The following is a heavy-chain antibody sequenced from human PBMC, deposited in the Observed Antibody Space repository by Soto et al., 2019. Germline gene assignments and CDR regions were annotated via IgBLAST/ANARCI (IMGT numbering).Heavy chain of an antibody. CDR1: GGSFSGYY. D-gene: IGHD2-21*02. CDR3: ARSRVVTATFYYYYAMDV. V-gene: IGHV4-34*01. Sequence: SETLSLTCAVYGGSFSGYYWSWIRQPPGKGLEWIGEINHSGSTNYNPSLKSRVTISVDTSKHQFSLNLSSVTAADTAVYYCARSRVVTATFYYYYAMDVWGQGTTVTVSS. CDR2: INHSGST. J-gene: IGHJ6*02.